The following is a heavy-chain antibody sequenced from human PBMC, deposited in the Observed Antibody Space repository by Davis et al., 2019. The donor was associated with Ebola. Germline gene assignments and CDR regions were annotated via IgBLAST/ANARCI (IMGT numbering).Heavy chain of an antibody. CDR2: IYYSGST. V-gene: IGHV4-59*01. D-gene: IGHD6-19*01. CDR1: GGSISPYY. Sequence: PSETLSLTCTVSGGSISPYYWSWIRQPPGKGLEWIGYIYYSGSTNYNPSLKSRVTISLGTSNNQFSLKLSSVTAADTAFYYCARHSSGRFDPWGQGTLVTVSS. J-gene: IGHJ5*02. CDR3: ARHSSGRFDP.